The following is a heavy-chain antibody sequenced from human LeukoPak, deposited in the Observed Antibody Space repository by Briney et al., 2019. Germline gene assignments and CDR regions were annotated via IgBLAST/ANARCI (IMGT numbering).Heavy chain of an antibody. CDR1: GFTFSSYA. CDR3: ARLVYSSSWYVFDY. Sequence: GSLRLSCAASGFTFSSYAMSWVRQAPGKGLEWIGSIYYSGSTYYNPSLKSRVTISVDTSKNQFSLKLSSVTAADTAVYYCARLVYSSSWYVFDYWGQGTLVTVSS. D-gene: IGHD6-13*01. CDR2: IYYSGST. V-gene: IGHV4-39*01. J-gene: IGHJ4*02.